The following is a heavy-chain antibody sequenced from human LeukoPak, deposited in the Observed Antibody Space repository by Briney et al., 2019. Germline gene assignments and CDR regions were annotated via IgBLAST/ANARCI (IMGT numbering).Heavy chain of an antibody. CDR3: ARRTAVGNGWCFDY. CDR1: GASISSSGDC. V-gene: IGHV4-39*01. CDR2: ISCSGNT. Sequence: SETLSLTCTVSGASISSSGDCWGWIRQPPGESLEWIATISCSGNTYYNPSLKSRVSLSCDMPKNQFSLKLSSVTAADTAVYFCARRTAVGNGWCFDYWGQGTLVTVSS. J-gene: IGHJ4*02. D-gene: IGHD6-19*01.